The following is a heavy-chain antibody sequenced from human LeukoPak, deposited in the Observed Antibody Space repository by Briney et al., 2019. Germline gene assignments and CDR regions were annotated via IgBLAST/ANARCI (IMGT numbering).Heavy chain of an antibody. V-gene: IGHV4-39*01. CDR1: GGSISSNSFY. Sequence: SETLSLTCTVSGGSISSNSFYWGWIRQPPGKGLEWIGSIYYSGSTYYNPSLKSRVTISVDTSKNQFSLKLSSVTVADTAVYYCARNRYYYGSGNYGVPNWFDPWGQGTLVTVSP. J-gene: IGHJ5*02. D-gene: IGHD3-10*01. CDR2: IYYSGST. CDR3: ARNRYYYGSGNYGVPNWFDP.